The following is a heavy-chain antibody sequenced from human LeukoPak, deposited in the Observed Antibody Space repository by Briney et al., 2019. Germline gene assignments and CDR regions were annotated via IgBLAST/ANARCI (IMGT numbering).Heavy chain of an antibody. CDR3: ARDRGDAFDI. Sequence: PGGSLRLSCTVSGFTVSSNSMSWVRQAPGKGLEWVSFIYSAGSTHYSDSVKGRFTISIDNSKNTLYLQMNSLRAEDTAVYYCARDRGDAFDIWGQGTMVTVSS. J-gene: IGHJ3*02. CDR2: IYSAGST. CDR1: GFTVSSNS. D-gene: IGHD3-10*01. V-gene: IGHV3-53*01.